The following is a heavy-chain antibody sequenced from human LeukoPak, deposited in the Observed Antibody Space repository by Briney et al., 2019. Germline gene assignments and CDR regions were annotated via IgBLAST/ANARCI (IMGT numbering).Heavy chain of an antibody. CDR1: GYTFTSYG. J-gene: IGHJ6*02. Sequence: ASVKLSCKASGYTFTSYGISWVRQAPGQGLEWMGWISAYNSYTNYAQKLQGRVTMTTDTSTSTAYMELRSLRSDDTAVYYCAREGGPGYCSSTSCYSGTDVWGQGTTVTVSS. V-gene: IGHV1-18*01. D-gene: IGHD2-2*02. CDR2: ISAYNSYT. CDR3: AREGGPGYCSSTSCYSGTDV.